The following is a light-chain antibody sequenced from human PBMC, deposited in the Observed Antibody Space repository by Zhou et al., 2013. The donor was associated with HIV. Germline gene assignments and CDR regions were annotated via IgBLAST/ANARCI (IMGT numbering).Light chain of an antibody. CDR1: QXVSNY. CDR2: DAS. Sequence: EVVLTQSPTTLSLSPGERATLSCRASQXVSNYLAWYQQKPGQAPRLLIYDASDRATGIPARFSGSGSETDFTLTISSLEPEDFAVYYCQQRISWPITFGQGTRLEIK. V-gene: IGKV3-11*01. J-gene: IGKJ5*01. CDR3: QQRISWPIT.